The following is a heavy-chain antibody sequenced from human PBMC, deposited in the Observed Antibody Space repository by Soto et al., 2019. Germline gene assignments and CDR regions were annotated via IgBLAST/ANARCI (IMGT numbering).Heavy chain of an antibody. Sequence: QVQLQESGPGLVQPSETLSLTCTVSGGSITGYYWSWIRQPPGKGPEWIGNIHYSGSTNYNPSLKSRATIPVDTSKNQFSLRLSSVTAAETAVYYCARHSYYSNPLRFDPWGQGTLVTVSS. CDR3: ARHSYYSNPLRFDP. CDR1: GGSITGYY. V-gene: IGHV4-59*08. CDR2: IHYSGST. D-gene: IGHD4-4*01. J-gene: IGHJ5*02.